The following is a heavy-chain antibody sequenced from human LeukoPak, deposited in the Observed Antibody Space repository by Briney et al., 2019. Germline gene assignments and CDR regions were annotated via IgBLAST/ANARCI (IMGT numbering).Heavy chain of an antibody. CDR3: ARDSDHPSGIAARAGCDAFDI. CDR1: GGSFSSYY. Sequence: SETLSLTCTVSGGSFSSYYWSWIRQPPGKGLEWIGYIFYSGSTDYNPSLTSRVTISVDTSNNQFSPRLTSVTAADTAVYYCARDSDHPSGIAARAGCDAFDIWGQGTMVTVSS. CDR2: IFYSGST. V-gene: IGHV4-59*01. J-gene: IGHJ3*02. D-gene: IGHD6-6*01.